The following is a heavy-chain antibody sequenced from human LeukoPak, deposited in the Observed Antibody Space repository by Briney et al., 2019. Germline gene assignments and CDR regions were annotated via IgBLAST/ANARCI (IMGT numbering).Heavy chain of an antibody. CDR2: IYYSGST. CDR1: GGSISSGGYF. V-gene: IGHV4-31*03. Sequence: SETLSLTCTVTGGSISSGGYFWSWISQHPGKGLEWIGYIYYSGSTYYNPSLKSRLTISVDTSKNQFSLKLSSVTAADTAVYYCARDNRGSGSYRLGFDYWGQGTLVTVSS. CDR3: ARDNRGSGSYRLGFDY. J-gene: IGHJ4*02. D-gene: IGHD3-10*01.